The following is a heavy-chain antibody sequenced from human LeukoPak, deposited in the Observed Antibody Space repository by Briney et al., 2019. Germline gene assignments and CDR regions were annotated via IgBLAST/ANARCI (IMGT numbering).Heavy chain of an antibody. CDR1: GYTFTSYD. Sequence: ASVKVSCKASGYTFTSYDINWVRQATGQGLEWMGWINPNSGGTNYAQKFQGRVTMTRDTSISTAYMELSRLRSDDTAVYYCARGGVGATYYFDYWGQGTLVTVSS. CDR3: ARGGVGATYYFDY. V-gene: IGHV1-2*02. D-gene: IGHD1-26*01. CDR2: INPNSGGT. J-gene: IGHJ4*02.